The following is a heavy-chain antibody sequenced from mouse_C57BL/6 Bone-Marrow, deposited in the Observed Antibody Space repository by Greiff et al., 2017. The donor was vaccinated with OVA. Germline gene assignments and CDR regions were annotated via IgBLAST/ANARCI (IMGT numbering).Heavy chain of an antibody. CDR2: IYPSDSET. CDR3: ARQGELRLRGWYDFDY. CDR1: GYTFTSYW. D-gene: IGHD3-2*02. J-gene: IGHJ2*01. V-gene: IGHV1-52*01. Sequence: VQLQQPGAELVRPGSSVKLSCKASGYTFTSYWMHWVKQRPIQGLEWIGNIYPSDSETHYNQKFKDKATLTVDKSSSTASMQLSSLTSEDSAVDDCARQGELRLRGWYDFDYWGQGTTLTVSA.